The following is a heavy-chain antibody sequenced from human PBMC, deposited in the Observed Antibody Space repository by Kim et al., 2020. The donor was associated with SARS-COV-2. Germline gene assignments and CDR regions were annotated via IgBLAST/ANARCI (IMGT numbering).Heavy chain of an antibody. Sequence: RTYYVNSAQGRFSISRDNSKNTLYLQMNSLGPEDTALYYCAKQDTGLRFDYWGQGILVIVSS. J-gene: IGHJ4*02. V-gene: IGHV3-23*01. CDR3: AKQDTGLRFDY. CDR2: RT. D-gene: IGHD1-1*01.